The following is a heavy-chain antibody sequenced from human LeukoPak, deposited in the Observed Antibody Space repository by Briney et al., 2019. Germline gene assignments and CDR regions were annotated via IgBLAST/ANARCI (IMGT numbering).Heavy chain of an antibody. CDR3: AREQQFFPGSFDI. Sequence: SETLSLTCTVSGGSFSSYYWSWIRQPPGKGLEWIGYIYYSGSNNYNPFLKSRVTISVDKSKNQFSLKLSSVTAADTAVYYCAREQQFFPGSFDIWGQGTMVTVSS. CDR1: GGSFSSYY. V-gene: IGHV4-59*01. J-gene: IGHJ3*02. CDR2: IYYSGSN. D-gene: IGHD5-24*01.